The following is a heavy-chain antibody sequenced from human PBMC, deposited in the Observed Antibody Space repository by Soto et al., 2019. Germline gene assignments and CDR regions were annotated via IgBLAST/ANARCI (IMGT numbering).Heavy chain of an antibody. V-gene: IGHV4-61*01. J-gene: IGHJ6*02. CDR2: IYYSGST. CDR3: ARDLYSRITYYYGMDV. D-gene: IGHD6-13*01. CDR1: GGSVSSGSYY. Sequence: SETLSLTCTVSGGSVSSGSYYWSWIRQPPVKGLEWIGYIYYSGSTNYNPSLKSRVTISVDTSKNQFSLKLSSVTAADTAVYYCARDLYSRITYYYGMDVWGQGTTVTVSS.